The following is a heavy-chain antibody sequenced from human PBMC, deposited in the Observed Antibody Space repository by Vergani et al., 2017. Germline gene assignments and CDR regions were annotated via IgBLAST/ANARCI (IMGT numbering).Heavy chain of an antibody. Sequence: QVQLVQSGAEVTKPGSSVKVSCKASGGTLRSYAISWAGQAPGQGLEGMGGIIQFFGTTNYAQKCTGRVTITADGSTSTAYMELSSLRSEDTAVYYCARDIVATSGGFDYWGQGTLVTVSS. D-gene: IGHD5-12*01. CDR2: IIQFFGTT. J-gene: IGHJ4*02. CDR3: ARDIVATSGGFDY. V-gene: IGHV1-69*01. CDR1: GGTLRSYA.